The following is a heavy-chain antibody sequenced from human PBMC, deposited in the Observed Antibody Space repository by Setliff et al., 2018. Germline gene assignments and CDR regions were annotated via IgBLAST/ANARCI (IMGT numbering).Heavy chain of an antibody. CDR1: GESSSGYY. CDR2: IMDGRDT. Sequence: PSETLSLTCAIYGESSSGYYWSWIRQSPGKTLGWIGEIMDGRDTVYNPSLNSRATISFDTSRNQFSLELSSVTAADTAVYYCARHATYYYGSGNLPFDHGAQGSLVTGSS. D-gene: IGHD3-10*01. CDR3: ARHATYYYGSGNLPFDH. J-gene: IGHJ4*02. V-gene: IGHV4-34*12.